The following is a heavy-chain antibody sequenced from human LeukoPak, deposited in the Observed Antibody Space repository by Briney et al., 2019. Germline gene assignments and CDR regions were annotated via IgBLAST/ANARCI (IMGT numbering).Heavy chain of an antibody. D-gene: IGHD2-15*01. CDR2: IIPIFGTA. V-gene: IGHV1-69*13. CDR3: ARDGRILGETIDY. CDR1: GGTFSSYA. J-gene: IGHJ4*02. Sequence: SVKVSCKASGGTFSSYAISWVRRAPGQGLEWMGGIIPIFGTANYAQKFQGRVTITADESTSTAYMELSSLRSEDTAVYYCARDGRILGETIDYWGQGTLVTVSS.